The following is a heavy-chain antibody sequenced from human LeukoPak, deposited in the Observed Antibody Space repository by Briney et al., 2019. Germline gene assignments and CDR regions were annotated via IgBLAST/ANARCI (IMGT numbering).Heavy chain of an antibody. V-gene: IGHV1-2*04. CDR2: INPNSGGT. Sequence: ASVKVSCKASGYTFTGYYMHWVRQAPGQGLEWMGWINPNSGGTNYAQKFQGWVTMTRDTSISTAYMELSRLRSDGTAVYYCAREKADSGYDFDYYYGMDVWGQGTTVTVSS. D-gene: IGHD5-12*01. CDR3: AREKADSGYDFDYYYGMDV. CDR1: GYTFTGYY. J-gene: IGHJ6*02.